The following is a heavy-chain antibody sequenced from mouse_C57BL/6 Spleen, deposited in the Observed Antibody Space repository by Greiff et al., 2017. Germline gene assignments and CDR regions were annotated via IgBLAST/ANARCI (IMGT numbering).Heavy chain of an antibody. Sequence: ESGPGLVKPSQSLSLTCSVTGYSITSGYYWNWIRQFPGNKLEWMGYISYDGSNNYNPSLKNRISITRDTSKNQFFLKLNSVTTEDTATYYCARDYSNYVGYYAMDYWGQGTSVTVSS. CDR3: ARDYSNYVGYYAMDY. CDR2: ISYDGSN. CDR1: GYSITSGYY. J-gene: IGHJ4*01. V-gene: IGHV3-6*01. D-gene: IGHD2-5*01.